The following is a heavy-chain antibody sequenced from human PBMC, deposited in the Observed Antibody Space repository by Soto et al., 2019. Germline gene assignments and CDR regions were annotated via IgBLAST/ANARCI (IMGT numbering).Heavy chain of an antibody. CDR2: IYYSGST. Sequence: QVQLQESGPGLVKPSETLSLTCTVSGGSISSYYWSWIRQPPGKGLEWIGYIYYSGSTNYNPSLKSRVTISVDTSKTQFSLKLSYVTAADTAVYYCARCYYYDSSGSWSDPWGQGTLVTVSS. D-gene: IGHD3-22*01. V-gene: IGHV4-59*08. CDR1: GGSISSYY. CDR3: ARCYYYDSSGSWSDP. J-gene: IGHJ5*02.